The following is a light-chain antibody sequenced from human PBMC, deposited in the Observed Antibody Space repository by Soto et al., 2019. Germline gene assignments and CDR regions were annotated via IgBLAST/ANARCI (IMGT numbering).Light chain of an antibody. V-gene: IGLV2-11*01. J-gene: IGLJ1*01. CDR2: DVG. CDR3: CSYAGSSFYV. CDR1: SSDVGGYNY. Sequence: QSVLTQPRSVSGSPGQSVTISCTGTSSDVGGYNYVSWYRQHPGKAPKLMIYDVGKRPSGVPDRFSGSKSGNTASLTISGLQAEDEADYYCCSYAGSSFYVFGTGTKVTVL.